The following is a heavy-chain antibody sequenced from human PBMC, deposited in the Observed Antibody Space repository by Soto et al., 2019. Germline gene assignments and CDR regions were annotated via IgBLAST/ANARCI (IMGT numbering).Heavy chain of an antibody. Sequence: PIALNCNLSGGSITTGGSSWSWIRHPPWKGLEWIGNIYHSGNTYYNPSLKSRLTISVDTSKNHFSLMVDSVTAADTAGYYCARRRSNVLKGRRLGRPWGQG. D-gene: IGHD1-26*01. CDR1: GGSITTGGSS. J-gene: IGHJ5*01. CDR3: ARRRSNVLKGRRLGRP. V-gene: IGHV4-31*03. CDR2: IYHSGNT.